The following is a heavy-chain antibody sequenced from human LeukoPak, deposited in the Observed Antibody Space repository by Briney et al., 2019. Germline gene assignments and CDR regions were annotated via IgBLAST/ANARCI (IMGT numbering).Heavy chain of an antibody. CDR1: GGSISSSSYY. CDR3: AREYDFWSGYRWFDP. Sequence: PSETLSLTCTVSGGSISSSSYYWGWIRQPPGKGLEWIGSIYYSGSTYYNPSLKSRVTISVDTSKNQFSLKLSSVTAAVTAVYFCAREYDFWSGYRWFDPWGQGTLVTVSS. CDR2: IYYSGST. J-gene: IGHJ5*02. V-gene: IGHV4-39*02. D-gene: IGHD3-3*01.